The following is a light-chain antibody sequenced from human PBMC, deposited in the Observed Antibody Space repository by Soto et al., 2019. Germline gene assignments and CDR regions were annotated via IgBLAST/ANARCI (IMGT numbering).Light chain of an antibody. CDR1: QSVDIN. CDR2: NTS. J-gene: IGKJ4*01. V-gene: IGKV3-11*01. CDR3: QQRGDWPPT. Sequence: EIVLTQSPATLSLSPGERVTLSCRASQSVDINLAWYQQIPGQTPRLLIYNTSNRATGIPARFSGSGSGTDFTLTISSLEPEDFAVYYCQQRGDWPPTFGGGTKVDIK.